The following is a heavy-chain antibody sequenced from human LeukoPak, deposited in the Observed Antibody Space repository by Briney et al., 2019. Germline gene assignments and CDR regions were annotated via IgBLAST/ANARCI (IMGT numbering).Heavy chain of an antibody. D-gene: IGHD6-25*01. CDR3: ASGSPFYGMDV. CDR2: IYHSGST. Sequence: SETLSLTCTVSGYSISSGYYWGWIRQPPGKGLEWIGSIYHSGSTYYNPSLKSRVTISLDTSKNQFSLKLSSVTAADTAVYYCASGSPFYGMDVWGQGTTVTVSS. J-gene: IGHJ6*02. V-gene: IGHV4-38-2*02. CDR1: GYSISSGYY.